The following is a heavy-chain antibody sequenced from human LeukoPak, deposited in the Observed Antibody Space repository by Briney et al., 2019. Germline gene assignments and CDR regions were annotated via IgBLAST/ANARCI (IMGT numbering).Heavy chain of an antibody. V-gene: IGHV4-59*08. D-gene: IGHD6-19*01. J-gene: IGHJ4*02. CDR2: IYYSGST. CDR3: ARHGYSSXWXXPFGY. Sequence: SETLSLTCTVSGGSISSYYWSWIRQPPGKGLEWIGYIYYSGSTNYNPSLKSRVTISVDTSKNQFSLKLSSVTAADTAVYYCARHGYSSXWXXPFGYWGQXTLVTVSS. CDR1: GGSISSYY.